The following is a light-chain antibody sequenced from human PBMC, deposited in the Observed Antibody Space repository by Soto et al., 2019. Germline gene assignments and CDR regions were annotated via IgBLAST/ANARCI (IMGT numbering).Light chain of an antibody. CDR2: WAS. Sequence: DIVMTQSPDSLAVSLGERATINCKSSQSVLYSSNNKNYLAWYQQKPGQPPKLLISWASTRESGVPDRFSGSGSGTDFTLTISSLQAEDVAVYYCQQYYSTPRTFCQGTKVEIK. J-gene: IGKJ1*01. CDR1: QSVLYSSNNKNY. V-gene: IGKV4-1*01. CDR3: QQYYSTPRT.